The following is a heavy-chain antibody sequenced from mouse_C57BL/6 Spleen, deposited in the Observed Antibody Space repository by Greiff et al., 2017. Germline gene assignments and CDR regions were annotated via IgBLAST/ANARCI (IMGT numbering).Heavy chain of an antibody. D-gene: IGHD1-1*01. CDR2: INPSNGGT. Sequence: QVQLQQPGTELVKPGASVQLSCKASFYTFTSYWMPWVKQRPGHGLEWIGNINPSNGGTNYNETFKSKATLSVDKSSSTAYMQLSSLTSADSAVYDCARDYYYGSFDYWGQGTTLTVSS. CDR3: ARDYYYGSFDY. J-gene: IGHJ2*01. V-gene: IGHV1-53*01. CDR1: FYTFTSYW.